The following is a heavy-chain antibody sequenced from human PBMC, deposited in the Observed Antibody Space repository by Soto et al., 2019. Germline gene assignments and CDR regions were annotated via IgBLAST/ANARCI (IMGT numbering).Heavy chain of an antibody. CDR3: ARHYSSGNYSSPINY. CDR1: GDSMSDNTYH. D-gene: IGHD3-10*01. V-gene: IGHV4-39*01. CDR2: IYYSGAT. J-gene: IGHJ4*02. Sequence: PSETLSLTCTVSGDSMSDNTYHWDWIRQPPGKGLEWIGTIYYSGATHYNASLKSRVTISVDTSKNQFFLKLSFVTAADTAVYFCARHYSSGNYSSPINYWGQGALVTVSS.